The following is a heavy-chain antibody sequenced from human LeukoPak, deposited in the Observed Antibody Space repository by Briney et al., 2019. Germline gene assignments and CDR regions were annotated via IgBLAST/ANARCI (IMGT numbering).Heavy chain of an antibody. CDR1: GGSISSYY. Sequence: SETLSPTCTVSGGSISSYYWSWIRQPAGKGLEWIGRIYTSGSTNYNPSLKSRVTMSVDTSKNQFSLKLSSVTAADTAVYYCARVAATVVTPYFDYWGQGTLVTVSS. J-gene: IGHJ4*02. V-gene: IGHV4-4*07. CDR3: ARVAATVVTPYFDY. D-gene: IGHD4-23*01. CDR2: IYTSGST.